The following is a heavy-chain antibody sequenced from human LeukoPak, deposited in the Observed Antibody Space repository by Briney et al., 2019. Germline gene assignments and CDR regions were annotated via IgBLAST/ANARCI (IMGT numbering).Heavy chain of an antibody. Sequence: KPGGSLRLSRAASGFTFSSYSMNWVRQAPGKGLEWVSSISSSSSYIYYADSVKGRFTISRDNAKNSLYLQMNSLRAEDTAVYYCAREREYCSSTSCSQNYYYGMDVWGQGTTVTVSS. CDR3: AREREYCSSTSCSQNYYYGMDV. J-gene: IGHJ6*02. D-gene: IGHD2-2*01. CDR2: ISSSSSYI. V-gene: IGHV3-21*01. CDR1: GFTFSSYS.